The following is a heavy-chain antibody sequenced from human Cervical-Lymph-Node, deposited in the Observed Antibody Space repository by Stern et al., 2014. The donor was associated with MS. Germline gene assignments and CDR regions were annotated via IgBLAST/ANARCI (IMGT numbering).Heavy chain of an antibody. V-gene: IGHV4-39*01. J-gene: IGHJ4*02. D-gene: IGHD6-13*01. CDR2: IYYSGST. CDR1: GGSISSSSYY. Sequence: VQLVESGPGLVKPSETLSLTCTVSGGSISSSSYYWGWIRQPPGQGLEGIGSIYYSGSTYYNPSLQSRVTISVDTSKNQFPLKLSSVTAADTAVYYCARQYSSTFDYWGQGTLVTVSS. CDR3: ARQYSSTFDY.